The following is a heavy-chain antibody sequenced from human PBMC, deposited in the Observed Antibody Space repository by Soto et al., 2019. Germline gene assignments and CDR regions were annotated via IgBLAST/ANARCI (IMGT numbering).Heavy chain of an antibody. J-gene: IGHJ6*02. D-gene: IGHD3-10*01. Sequence: PGGSLRLSCAASGFTVSSNYMSWVRQAPGKGLEWVSVIYSGGSTYYADSVKGRFTISRHNSKNTLYLQMNSLRAEDTAVYYCARVGITMVRGVYYYYGMDVWGQGTTVTVSS. CDR2: IYSGGST. CDR1: GFTVSSNY. CDR3: ARVGITMVRGVYYYYGMDV. V-gene: IGHV3-53*04.